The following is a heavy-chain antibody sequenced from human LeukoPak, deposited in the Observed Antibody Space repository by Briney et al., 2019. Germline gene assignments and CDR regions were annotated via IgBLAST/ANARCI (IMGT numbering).Heavy chain of an antibody. CDR2: IKQDGSET. V-gene: IGHV3-7*01. CDR1: GYTFSIYW. Sequence: GVSVRLSCAASGYTFSIYWMNWVRQAPGKGLEWVASIKQDGSETYYMESVQGRFTISRDNDMNFLYLQLSSLRAEDTAVYYCTRENSGSLSLEYWGQGTLDTVSS. D-gene: IGHD1-26*01. CDR3: TRENSGSLSLEY. J-gene: IGHJ4*02.